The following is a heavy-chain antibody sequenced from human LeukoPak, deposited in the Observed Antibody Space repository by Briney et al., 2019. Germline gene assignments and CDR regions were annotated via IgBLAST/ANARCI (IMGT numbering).Heavy chain of an antibody. D-gene: IGHD3-22*01. CDR2: IYYSGST. V-gene: IGHV4-59*12. CDR3: ARYYYDSSGPKRLGYFDY. J-gene: IGHJ4*02. Sequence: PSETLSLTCTVSGGSISSYYWSWIRQPPGKGLEWIAYIYYSGSTNYNPSLKSRVTISVGTSKNQFSLKLRSVTAADTAVYYCARYYYDSSGPKRLGYFDYWGQGTLVTVSS. CDR1: GGSISSYY.